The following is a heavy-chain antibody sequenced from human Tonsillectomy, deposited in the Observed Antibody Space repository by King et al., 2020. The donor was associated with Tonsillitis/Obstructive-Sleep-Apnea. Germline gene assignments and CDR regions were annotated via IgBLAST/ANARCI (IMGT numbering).Heavy chain of an antibody. D-gene: IGHD2-2*01. CDR3: ARGGDIVVVPAARWFDP. J-gene: IGHJ5*02. V-gene: IGHV4-34*01. CDR1: GGSFSGYY. CDR2: INHSGST. Sequence: VQLQQWGAGLLKPSETLSLTCAVYGGSFSGYYWSWIRQPPGKGLEWIGEINHSGSTNYNPPLKSRVTISVDTSKNQFSLKLSSVTAADTAVYYCARGGDIVVVPAARWFDPWGEGTLVTVSS.